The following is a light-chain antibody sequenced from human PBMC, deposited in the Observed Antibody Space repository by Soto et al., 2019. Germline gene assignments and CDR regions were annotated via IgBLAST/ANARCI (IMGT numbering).Light chain of an antibody. CDR2: DTS. J-gene: IGKJ4*01. CDR1: QSITGNF. Sequence: EIVLTQSPGTLSLSPGERATLSCRASQSITGNFLAWYQQRPGQAPRLVIFDTSSRATGIPDRFSGSGSGTDFTLTIGRLEPEDFAVYYCQHYGGSPTFGGGAKVEIK. V-gene: IGKV3-20*01. CDR3: QHYGGSPT.